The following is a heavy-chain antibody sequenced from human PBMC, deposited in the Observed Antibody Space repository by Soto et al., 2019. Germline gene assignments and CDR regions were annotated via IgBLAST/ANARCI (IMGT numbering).Heavy chain of an antibody. CDR1: GFTFSSYA. V-gene: IGHV3-23*01. CDR3: AKDTRGYSSSWYGDDFDY. D-gene: IGHD6-13*01. Sequence: GGSLRLSCAASGFTFSSYAMSWVRQAPGKGLEWVSAISGSGGSTYYADSVKGRFTISRDNSRNTLYLQMNSLRAEDTAVYYCAKDTRGYSSSWYGDDFDYWGQGTLVTVSS. J-gene: IGHJ4*02. CDR2: ISGSGGST.